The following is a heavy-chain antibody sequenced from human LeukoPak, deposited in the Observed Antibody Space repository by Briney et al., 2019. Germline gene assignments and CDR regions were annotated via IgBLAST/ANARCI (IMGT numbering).Heavy chain of an antibody. CDR1: GFTLSGYW. Sequence: GGSLRLSCTGSGFTLSGYWMHWVRQAPGKGLVWVSRINSDGSDMSYADSVKGRFTISRDNAKNTVYLQMNSLRVEDTAVYYCARDSWWYNGRYYDEGIDYWGQGTLVTVSS. CDR2: INSDGSDM. J-gene: IGHJ4*02. V-gene: IGHV3-74*01. D-gene: IGHD1-26*01. CDR3: ARDSWWYNGRYYDEGIDY.